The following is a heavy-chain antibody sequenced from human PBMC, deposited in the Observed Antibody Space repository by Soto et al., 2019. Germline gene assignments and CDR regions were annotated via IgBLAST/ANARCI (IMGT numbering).Heavy chain of an antibody. CDR3: AADLPDWGAYAFDY. CDR2: IKSKTHGGTT. D-gene: IGHD3-16*01. CDR1: GFTFTNAW. J-gene: IGHJ4*02. V-gene: IGHV3-15*07. Sequence: EVQLVESGGGLVEPGGSLRLSCAASGFTFTNAWLNWVRQAPGKGLEWVGRIKSKTHGGTTDYAAPVKGRFTISRDDSENTVYLQMNTLKTEDTAVYYCAADLPDWGAYAFDYWGQGTLVSVSS.